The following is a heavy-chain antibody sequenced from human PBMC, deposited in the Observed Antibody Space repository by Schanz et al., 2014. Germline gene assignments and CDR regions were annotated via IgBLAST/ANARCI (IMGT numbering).Heavy chain of an antibody. D-gene: IGHD1-26*01. CDR1: GFTFSNHG. CDR3: AKEGSIYWDRSVDY. J-gene: IGHJ4*02. V-gene: IGHV3-33*06. Sequence: QVQLVESGGGVVQPGRSLRLSCAASGFTFSNHGMHWVRQSPGKGLEWVALIWYDGSNEYYADSVKGRFTISRDNSKNTLYLQMNSLRPEDTAVYYCAKEGSIYWDRSVDYWGQGTLVTVSS. CDR2: IWYDGSNE.